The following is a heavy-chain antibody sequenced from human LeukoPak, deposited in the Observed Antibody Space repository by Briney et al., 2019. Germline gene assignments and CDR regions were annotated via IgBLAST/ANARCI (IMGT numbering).Heavy chain of an antibody. J-gene: IGHJ5*02. D-gene: IGHD4-23*01. CDR2: IYTSGST. Sequence: SETLSLTCTVSGGSISSGSYYWSWIRQPAGKGLEWIGRIYTSGSTNYNPSLKSRVPISVDTSKNQFSLKLSSVTAADTAVYYCAREGHTLTTVGAWGQGTLVTVSS. CDR1: GGSISSGSYY. CDR3: AREGHTLTTVGA. V-gene: IGHV4-61*02.